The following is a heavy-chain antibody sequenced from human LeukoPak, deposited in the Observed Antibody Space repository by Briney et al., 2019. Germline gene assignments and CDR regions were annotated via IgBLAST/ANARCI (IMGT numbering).Heavy chain of an antibody. CDR1: GGSISSGSYY. CDR2: IYTSGST. J-gene: IGHJ4*02. Sequence: SQTLSLTCTVSGGSISSGSYYWSWIRQPAGKGLEWTGRIYTSGSTNYNPSLKSRVTISVDTSKNQFSLKLSSVTAADTAVYYCARDPNYYDSSGYDYWGQGTLVTVSS. V-gene: IGHV4-61*02. CDR3: ARDPNYYDSSGYDY. D-gene: IGHD3-22*01.